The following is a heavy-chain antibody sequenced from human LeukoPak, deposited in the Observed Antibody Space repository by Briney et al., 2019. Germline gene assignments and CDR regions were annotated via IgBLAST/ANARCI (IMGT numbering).Heavy chain of an antibody. V-gene: IGHV6-1*01. CDR2: TYYRSKWYN. Sequence: SQTLSLTCVVPGDSVSSKNGAWNWIRQSPSRGLGWLGRTYYRSKWYNDYAESMEGRMTISQDTSKNQYSLHLNSVTPDDTAVYYCARDFGTTGWHTFDYWGQGTLVTVSS. CDR3: ARDFGTTGWHTFDY. D-gene: IGHD6-19*01. J-gene: IGHJ4*02. CDR1: GDSVSSKNGA.